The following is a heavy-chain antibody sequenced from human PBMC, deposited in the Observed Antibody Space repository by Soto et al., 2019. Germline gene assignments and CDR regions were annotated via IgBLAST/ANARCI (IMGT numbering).Heavy chain of an antibody. V-gene: IGHV4-31*03. CDR2: IYYTGNT. CDR1: GGSVSSGSYY. D-gene: IGHD3-3*01. Sequence: QVPLQEAGPGLVKPSQTLSLPCTVSGGSVSSGSYYWSWIGHHPGWGLEWLGYIYYTGNTYYNPSLMSRLAISVDTSKNQFSLKLTSVTAADTAVYYCALDPRSAYYHAHWGKGTLLTVSS. CDR3: ALDPRSAYYHAH. J-gene: IGHJ4*02.